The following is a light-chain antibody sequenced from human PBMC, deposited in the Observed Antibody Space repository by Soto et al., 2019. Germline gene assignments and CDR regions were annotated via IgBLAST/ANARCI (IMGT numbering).Light chain of an antibody. V-gene: IGLV1-47*01. Sequence: QSVLTQPPSASGTPGQRVTISCSGSSSNIGSNYVYWYQQLPGTAPKLLIYRNNERPSGVPDRFSASKSGTSASLAISGLRSEDEADYYCVAWDDSLSAVVFGGGTQLTVL. CDR1: SSNIGSNY. CDR3: VAWDDSLSAVV. CDR2: RNN. J-gene: IGLJ2*01.